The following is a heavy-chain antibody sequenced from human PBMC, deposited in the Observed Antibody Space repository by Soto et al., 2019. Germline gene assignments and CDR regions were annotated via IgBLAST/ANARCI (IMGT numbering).Heavy chain of an antibody. CDR3: ARTSQVAGGFDY. CDR1: GGSISRGDSY. Sequence: SETLSLTCTVSGGSISRGDSYWCWIRQPPGKGLEWIGYIYYSGSTYYNPSLKSRVTISVDTSKNQLSLKLTSVTAADTAVYYCARTSQVAGGFDYWGQGTLVT. V-gene: IGHV4-30-4*02. CDR2: IYYSGST. J-gene: IGHJ4*02. D-gene: IGHD6-19*01.